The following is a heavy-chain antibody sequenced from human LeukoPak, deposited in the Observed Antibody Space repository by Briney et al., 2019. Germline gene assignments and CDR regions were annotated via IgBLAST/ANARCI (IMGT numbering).Heavy chain of an antibody. Sequence: PSETPSLTCTVSGGSISSTFYYWGWIRQPPGKGLEWIGSINYSGSTYYNPSLKSRVTISVDTSKNQFSLKLSSVTAADTAVYYCARRRFVRGPDVVNPFDYWGQGTLVTVSS. CDR2: INYSGST. J-gene: IGHJ4*02. D-gene: IGHD2-8*01. CDR3: ARRRFVRGPDVVNPFDY. V-gene: IGHV4-39*01. CDR1: GGSISSTFYY.